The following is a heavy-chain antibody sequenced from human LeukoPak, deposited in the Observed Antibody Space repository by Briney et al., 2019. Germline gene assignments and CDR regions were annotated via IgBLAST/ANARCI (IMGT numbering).Heavy chain of an antibody. CDR2: IIPIFGTA. J-gene: IGHJ6*03. CDR1: GYTFASYA. Sequence: ASVKISCKASGYTFASYAISWVRQAPGQGLEWMGGIIPIFGTANYAQKFQGRVTITTDESTSTAYMELSSLRSEDTAVYYCARGVVPAAIPRKYYYYYMDVWGKGTTVTVSS. D-gene: IGHD2-2*02. V-gene: IGHV1-69*05. CDR3: ARGVVPAAIPRKYYYYYMDV.